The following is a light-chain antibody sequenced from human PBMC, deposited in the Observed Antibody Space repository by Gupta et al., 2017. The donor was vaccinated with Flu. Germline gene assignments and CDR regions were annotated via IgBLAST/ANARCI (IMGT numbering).Light chain of an antibody. V-gene: IGLV2-14*01. Sequence: QSALTQPASVSGSPGQSITISCTGTTSDVADYNYASWYQQHPGTAPRLIISEVNIRPSGVSNRFSGSKSDNSASLTISGLQAEDEADYYCSAYTRRATLVFGGGTKVTVL. CDR1: TSDVADYNY. CDR2: EVN. J-gene: IGLJ3*02. CDR3: SAYTRRATLV.